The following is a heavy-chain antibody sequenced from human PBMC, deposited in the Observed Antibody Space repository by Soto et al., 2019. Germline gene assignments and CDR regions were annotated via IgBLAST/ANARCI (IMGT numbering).Heavy chain of an antibody. J-gene: IGHJ1*01. D-gene: IGHD1-26*01. CDR3: ARIPRYSGSSISLQH. CDR2: INPNSGGT. Sequence: GASVKVSCKASGYTFTGYYMHWVRQAPGQGLEWMGWINPNSGGTNYAQKFQGRVTMTRDTSISTAYMELSRLRSDDTAVYYCARIPRYSGSSISLQHWGQGTLVTV. CDR1: GYTFTGYY. V-gene: IGHV1-2*02.